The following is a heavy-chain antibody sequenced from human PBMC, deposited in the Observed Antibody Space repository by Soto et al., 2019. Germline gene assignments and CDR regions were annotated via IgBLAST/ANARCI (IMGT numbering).Heavy chain of an antibody. CDR3: ASQLYCSGNNCAARNFDY. Sequence: EVQLVESGGGLVKPGESLRLSCRASGFIFSNYNMNWVRQAPGKGLEWVSSFSNNVGYIYYADSVKGRFTVSRDNAKNSLYLQMNSLRAEDTAVYYCASQLYCSGNNCAARNFDYWGPGTLVTVSS. D-gene: IGHD2-15*01. CDR1: GFIFSNYN. CDR2: FSNNVGYI. J-gene: IGHJ4*02. V-gene: IGHV3-21*02.